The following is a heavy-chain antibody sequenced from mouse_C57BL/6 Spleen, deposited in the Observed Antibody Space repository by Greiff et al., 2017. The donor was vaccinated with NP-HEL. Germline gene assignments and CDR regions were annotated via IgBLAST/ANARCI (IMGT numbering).Heavy chain of an antibody. Sequence: EVQLQQSGPGLVKPSQSLSLTCSVTGYSITSGYYWNWIRQFPGNKLEWMGYISYDGSNNYNPSLKNRISITRDTSKNQFFLKLNSVTTEDTATYYCARDVAQVSYFDYWGQGTTLTVSS. D-gene: IGHD1-3*01. CDR2: ISYDGSN. CDR3: ARDVAQVSYFDY. CDR1: GYSITSGYY. J-gene: IGHJ2*01. V-gene: IGHV3-6*01.